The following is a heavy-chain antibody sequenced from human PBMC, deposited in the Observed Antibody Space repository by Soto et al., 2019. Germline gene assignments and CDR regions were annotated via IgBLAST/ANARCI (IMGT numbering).Heavy chain of an antibody. J-gene: IGHJ4*02. V-gene: IGHV3-33*01. Sequence: GGSLRLSCAASGFIFSSYGMHWVRQAPGKGLEWVAVIWSDSSNRYSADSVKGRFTISRDNSKNTLYLHMNSLRAEDTAVYYCARGSSSLTGGGYFDDWGQGILVTVSS. CDR2: IWSDSSNR. CDR1: GFIFSSYG. D-gene: IGHD6-13*01. CDR3: ARGSSSLTGGGYFDD.